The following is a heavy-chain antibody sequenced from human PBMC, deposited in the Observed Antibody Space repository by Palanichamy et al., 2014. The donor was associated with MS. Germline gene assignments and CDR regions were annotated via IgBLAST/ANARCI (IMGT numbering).Heavy chain of an antibody. J-gene: IGHJ4*02. D-gene: IGHD3-10*01. CDR1: GFTFSSYS. V-gene: IGHV3-21*06. CDR2: ISGSSDNI. Sequence: EVQLVESGGRPGQGPGGSLRLSCAASGFTFSSYSMNWVRQAPGKGLEWVSSISGSSDNIYYADSVRGRFTISRDNAKNLLYLQMNSLRAEDTAVYYCARPLGRGVDYWGQGTLVTVSS. CDR3: ARPLGRGVDY.